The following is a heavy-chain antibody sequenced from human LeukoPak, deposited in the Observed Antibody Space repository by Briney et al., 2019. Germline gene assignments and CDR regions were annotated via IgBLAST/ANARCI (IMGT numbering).Heavy chain of an antibody. J-gene: IGHJ5*02. D-gene: IGHD3-10*01. CDR2: IYTSGST. CDR1: GGSISSGSYY. V-gene: IGHV4-61*02. CDR3: ARDLVYGSGSYYNNGWFDP. Sequence: SETLSLTCTVSGGSISSGSYYWSLIRQPAGKGLEWIGRIYTSGSTNYNPSLKSRVTISVDTSKNQFSLKLSSVTAADTAVYYCARDLVYGSGSYYNNGWFDPWGQGTLVTVSS.